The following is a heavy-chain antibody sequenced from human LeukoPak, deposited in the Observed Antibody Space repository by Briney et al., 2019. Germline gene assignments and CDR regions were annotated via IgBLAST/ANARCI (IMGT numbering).Heavy chain of an antibody. CDR2: IISTGSYI. CDR3: ARREAVAGGAHFDY. CDR1: GFTFSTYS. Sequence: PGGSLRLSCVDSGFTFSTYSMNWVRRAPGKGVEWGSSIISTGSYISYADSVKGRFTISRDNAKNSLYLQMNSLRAEDTAVYYCARREAVAGGAHFDYWGQGTLVTVSS. J-gene: IGHJ4*02. D-gene: IGHD6-19*01. V-gene: IGHV3-21*01.